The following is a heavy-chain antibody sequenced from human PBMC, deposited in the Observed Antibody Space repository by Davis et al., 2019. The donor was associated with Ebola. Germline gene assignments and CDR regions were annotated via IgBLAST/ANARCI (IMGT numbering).Heavy chain of an antibody. CDR3: VRGWLRGPFDY. Sequence: PSETLSLTCAISGDSVSSNSPAWNWIRQSPSRGLEWLGRTYYRSKWYNDYAVSVKSRITINADIPKNQFSLQLSSVTPEDTAVYYCVRGWLRGPFDYWGQGTLVTVSS. CDR1: GDSVSSNSPA. D-gene: IGHD5-12*01. V-gene: IGHV6-1*01. J-gene: IGHJ4*02. CDR2: TYYRSKWYN.